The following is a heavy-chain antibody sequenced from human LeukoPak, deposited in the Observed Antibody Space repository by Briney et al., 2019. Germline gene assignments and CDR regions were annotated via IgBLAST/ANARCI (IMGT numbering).Heavy chain of an antibody. J-gene: IGHJ4*02. CDR1: GGSISSSSYY. D-gene: IGHD3-22*01. V-gene: IGHV4-39*01. CDR3: ASSDSSGYFDY. Sequence: RPSETLSLTCTVSGGSISSSSYYWGWIRQPPGKGLEWIGSIYYSGSTYYNPSLKSRVTISVDTSKNQFSLKLSSVTAADTAVYYCASSDSSGYFDYWGQGTLVTVSS. CDR2: IYYSGST.